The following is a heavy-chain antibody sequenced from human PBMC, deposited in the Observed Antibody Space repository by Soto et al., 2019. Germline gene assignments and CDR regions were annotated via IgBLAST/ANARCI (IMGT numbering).Heavy chain of an antibody. CDR1: GGSISSSNW. J-gene: IGHJ4*02. D-gene: IGHD5-18*01. CDR3: ASRGYSYGWYYFDY. Sequence: SETLSLTCAVSGGSISSSNWWSWVRQPPGKGLEWNGEIYHSGSTNYNPSLKSRVTISVDKSKNQFSLKLSSVTAADTAVYYCASRGYSYGWYYFDYWGQGTLVTVS. V-gene: IGHV4-4*02. CDR2: IYHSGST.